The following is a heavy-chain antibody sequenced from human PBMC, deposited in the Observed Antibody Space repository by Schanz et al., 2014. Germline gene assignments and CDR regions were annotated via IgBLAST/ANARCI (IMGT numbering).Heavy chain of an antibody. CDR2: INSDGTTT. J-gene: IGHJ4*02. Sequence: VQLVESGGGVVRPGGSLRLSCAGSGFTFSTYWMHWVRQAPGKGLVWVSHINSDGTTTTYADSVKGRFTISRDNAENTLYLQMNSLRAEDTAVYYCAKDQGSYGSGSYSYFDYWGQGTLATVSS. D-gene: IGHD3-10*01. CDR3: AKDQGSYGSGSYSYFDY. V-gene: IGHV3-74*01. CDR1: GFTFSTYW.